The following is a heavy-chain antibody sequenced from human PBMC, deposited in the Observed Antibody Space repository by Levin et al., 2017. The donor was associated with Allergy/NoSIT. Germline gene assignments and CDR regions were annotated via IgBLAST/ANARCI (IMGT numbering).Heavy chain of an antibody. CDR3: ARLGSGWSFDY. D-gene: IGHD6-19*01. CDR1: GFTFSSYG. CDR2: IWYDGSNK. V-gene: IGHV3-33*01. Sequence: GGSLRLSCAASGFTFSSYGMLWIRQTPGKGLEWVAVIWYDGSNKYYADSVKGRFTISRDNSRNTVYLQMSSLRGEDTAVYYCARLGSGWSFDYWGQGTLVTVSS. J-gene: IGHJ4*02.